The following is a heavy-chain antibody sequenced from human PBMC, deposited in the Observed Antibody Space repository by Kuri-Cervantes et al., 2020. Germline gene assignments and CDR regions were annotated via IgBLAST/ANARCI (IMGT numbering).Heavy chain of an antibody. J-gene: IGHJ5*01. D-gene: IGHD2-21*01. V-gene: IGHV3-30*03. CDR1: GFTFSSYG. Sequence: GESLKISCAASGFTFSSYGMHWVRQAPGKGLEWVAVISYDGSNKYYADSVKGRFTISRDNSKNTLYLQMNSLRAEDTAVYYCAREEAGDSFDSWGQGTLVTVSS. CDR3: AREEAGDSFDS. CDR2: ISYDGSNK.